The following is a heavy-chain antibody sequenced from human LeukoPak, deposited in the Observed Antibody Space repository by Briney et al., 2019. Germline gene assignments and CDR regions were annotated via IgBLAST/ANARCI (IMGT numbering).Heavy chain of an antibody. CDR1: GYTFTGYY. V-gene: IGHV1-2*06. Sequence: GASVKVSCKASGYTFTGYYMHWVRQAPGQGLEWMGRINPNSGGTNYAQKFQGRVTMTRDTSISTAYMELNRLRSDDTAVYYCARVRYYDSSGYYSFDYWGQGTLVTVSS. CDR3: ARVRYYDSSGYYSFDY. D-gene: IGHD3-22*01. CDR2: INPNSGGT. J-gene: IGHJ4*02.